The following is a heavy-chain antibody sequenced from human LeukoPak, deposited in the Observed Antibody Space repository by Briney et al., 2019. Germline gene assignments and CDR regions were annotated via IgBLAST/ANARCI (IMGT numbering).Heavy chain of an antibody. V-gene: IGHV3-23*01. CDR3: AKDYIVVVWGLHAFDI. Sequence: GSLRLSCAASGFTFSSYAMSWVHQAPGKGLEWVSAISGSGGSTYYADSVKGRFTISRDNSKNTLYLQMNSLRAEDTAVYYCAKDYIVVVWGLHAFDIWGQGTMVTVSS. D-gene: IGHD2-15*01. CDR2: ISGSGGST. J-gene: IGHJ3*02. CDR1: GFTFSSYA.